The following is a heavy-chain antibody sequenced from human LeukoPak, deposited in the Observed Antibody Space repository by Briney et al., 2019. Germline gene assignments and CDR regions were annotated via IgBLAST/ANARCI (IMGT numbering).Heavy chain of an antibody. V-gene: IGHV3-48*01. CDR2: ISSGGGTT. Sequence: GGSLRLSCAASGFTFSNYNMNRVRQAPGQGLEWVSYISSGGGTTYYADSVKGRFTISRDNAKNSLFLQMNSLRAEDTAVYYCASSGNYYMAYWGQGIVVTVSS. J-gene: IGHJ4*02. CDR1: GFTFSNYN. CDR3: ASSGNYYMAY. D-gene: IGHD1-26*01.